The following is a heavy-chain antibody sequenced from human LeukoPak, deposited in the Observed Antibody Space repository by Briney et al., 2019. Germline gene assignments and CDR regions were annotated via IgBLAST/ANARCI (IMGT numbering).Heavy chain of an antibody. D-gene: IGHD6-13*01. Sequence: PGRSLRLSCAASGLTFDDYAMQWVRHAPGKGLEWVSGISWSSDRITYADSVKGRFTISRDNAKNSLYLQMNSLRAEDTALYYCVAAGTGFFDYWGQGTLFTVSS. V-gene: IGHV3-9*01. CDR2: ISWSSDRI. J-gene: IGHJ4*02. CDR1: GLTFDDYA. CDR3: VAAGTGFFDY.